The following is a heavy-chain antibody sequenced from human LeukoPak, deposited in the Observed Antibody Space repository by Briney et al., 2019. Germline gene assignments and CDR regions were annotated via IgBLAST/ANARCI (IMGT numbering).Heavy chain of an antibody. Sequence: GGSLRLSCAASGFTFSNYAMNWVRQAPGKGLEWVSVIVGSDDDTYYADSVKGRFTISRDNSKNTLFLQMNSLRAEDTAVYYCAKDRSSGWSFSFDYWGQGTLVTVSS. J-gene: IGHJ4*02. V-gene: IGHV3-23*01. CDR3: AKDRSSGWSFSFDY. CDR1: GFTFSNYA. D-gene: IGHD6-19*01. CDR2: IVGSDDDT.